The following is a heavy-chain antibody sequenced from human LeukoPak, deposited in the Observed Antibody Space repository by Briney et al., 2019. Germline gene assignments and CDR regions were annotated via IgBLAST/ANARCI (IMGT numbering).Heavy chain of an antibody. CDR3: AKEYYYGSGSYLDY. Sequence: GGSLRLSCAASGFTFSSYAMHWVRQAPGKGLEWVAVISYDGSNKYYADSVKGRFTISRDNSKNTLYLQMNSLRAEDTAVYYCAKEYYYGSGSYLDYWGQGTLVTVSS. D-gene: IGHD3-10*01. CDR2: ISYDGSNK. CDR1: GFTFSSYA. V-gene: IGHV3-30*04. J-gene: IGHJ4*02.